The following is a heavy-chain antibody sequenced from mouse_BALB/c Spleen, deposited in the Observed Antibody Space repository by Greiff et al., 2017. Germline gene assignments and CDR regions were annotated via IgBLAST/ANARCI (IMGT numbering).Heavy chain of an antibody. V-gene: IGHV14-3*02. D-gene: IGHD2-4*01. CDR3: ARDYDYDDYAMDY. J-gene: IGHJ4*01. Sequence: VTLKVSGAELVKPGASVKLSCTASGFNIKDTYMHWVKQRPEQGLEWIGRIDPANGNTKYDPKFQGKATITADTSSNTAYLQLSSLTSEDTAVYYCARDYDYDDYAMDYWGQGTSVTVSS. CDR1: GFNIKDTY. CDR2: IDPANGNT.